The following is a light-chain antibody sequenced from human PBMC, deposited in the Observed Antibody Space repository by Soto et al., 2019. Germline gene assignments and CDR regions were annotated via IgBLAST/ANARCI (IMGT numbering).Light chain of an antibody. J-gene: IGKJ2*01. CDR3: QQYNNWPLMYT. V-gene: IGKV3-15*01. CDR1: QSVSSN. Sequence: EIVMTQSPATLSVSPGERATLSCRASQSVSSNLAWYQQKPGQAPRLLIYGASTRATGIPARFSGSGSGTESTLTISSLQYEDFAVYYCQQYNNWPLMYTFGQGTQLEIK. CDR2: GAS.